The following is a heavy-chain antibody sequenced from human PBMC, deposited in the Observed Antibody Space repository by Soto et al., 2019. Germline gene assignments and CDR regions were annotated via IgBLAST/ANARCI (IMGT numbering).Heavy chain of an antibody. V-gene: IGHV2-5*02. CDR3: AHSLPGYCSGGSCYRVDYYYGMDV. CDR2: IYWDDDK. J-gene: IGHJ6*02. Sequence: QITLKESGPTLVKPTQTLTLTCTFSGFSLSTSGVGVGWIRQPPGKALEWLALIYWDDDKRYSPSLKSRLTNTKDTTKHQVVLTMTNMDPVDTATYYCAHSLPGYCSGGSCYRVDYYYGMDVWGQGTTVTVSS. D-gene: IGHD2-15*01. CDR1: GFSLSTSGVG.